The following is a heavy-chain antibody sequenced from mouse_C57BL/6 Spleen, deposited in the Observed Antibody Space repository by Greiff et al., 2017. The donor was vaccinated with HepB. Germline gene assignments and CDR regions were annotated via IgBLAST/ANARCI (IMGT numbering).Heavy chain of an antibody. J-gene: IGHJ2*01. CDR1: GYSFTGYY. Sequence: LKQSGPELVKPGASVKISCKASGYSFTGYYMNWVKQSPEKSLEWIGEINPSTGGTTYNQKFKAKATLTVDKSSSTAYMQLKSLTSEDSAVYYCARWAPYYFDYWGQGTTLTVSS. V-gene: IGHV1-42*01. CDR3: ARWAPYYFDY. D-gene: IGHD3-1*01. CDR2: INPSTGGT.